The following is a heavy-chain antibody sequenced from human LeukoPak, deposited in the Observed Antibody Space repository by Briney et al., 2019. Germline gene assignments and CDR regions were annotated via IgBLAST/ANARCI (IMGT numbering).Heavy chain of an antibody. D-gene: IGHD6-13*01. CDR3: ARMGIPNAFDI. J-gene: IGHJ3*02. Sequence: SETLSLTCTVSGGSISSYYWSWIRQPPGKGLEWIGYIYYSGSTNYNPSLKSRVTISVDTSKNQFSLKLSSVTAADTAVYYCARMGIPNAFDIWGQGTMVTVSS. CDR1: GGSISSYY. CDR2: IYYSGST. V-gene: IGHV4-59*08.